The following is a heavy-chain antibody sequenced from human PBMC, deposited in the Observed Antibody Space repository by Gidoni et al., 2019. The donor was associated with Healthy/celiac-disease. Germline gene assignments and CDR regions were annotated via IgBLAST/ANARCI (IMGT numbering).Heavy chain of an antibody. CDR1: GCSLSTSGVG. J-gene: IGHJ4*02. CDR3: AHHVDTALVYYFDY. Sequence: QITLKESGPTLGKPKQKLTLTCTFSGCSLSTSGVGGGWIRQPPGKALAWLALLYWDADTRYSPALKSTLTISQDTSTNPVVLTMTNMDPVDTATSYCAHHVDTALVYYFDYWGQGTLVPVSS. V-gene: IGHV2-5*02. D-gene: IGHD5-18*01. CDR2: LYWDADT.